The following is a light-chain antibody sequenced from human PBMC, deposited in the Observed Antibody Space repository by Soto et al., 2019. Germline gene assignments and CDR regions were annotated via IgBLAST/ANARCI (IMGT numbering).Light chain of an antibody. Sequence: EIVLTQSPGTLSLSPGEGATLSFRASQSVSNNYLAWYQQKPGQAPRLLIYGASSRATGIPDRFSGSGSGTDFTLTISRLEPEDFAVYYCQQYGSSPTFGQGTKV. CDR1: QSVSNNY. CDR3: QQYGSSPT. CDR2: GAS. V-gene: IGKV3-20*01. J-gene: IGKJ1*01.